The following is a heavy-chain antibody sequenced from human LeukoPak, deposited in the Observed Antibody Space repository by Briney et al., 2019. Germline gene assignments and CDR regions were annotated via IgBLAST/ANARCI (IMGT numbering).Heavy chain of an antibody. CDR3: AKVGSGYDYYYYYYMDV. CDR1: GFTFSSYG. J-gene: IGHJ6*03. CDR2: ISYDGSNK. V-gene: IGHV3-30*18. D-gene: IGHD5-12*01. Sequence: PGGSLRLSCAASGFTFSSYGMHWVRQAPGKGLEWVAVISYDGSNKYYADSVKGRFTISRDNSKNTLYLQMNSLRAEDTAVYYCAKVGSGYDYYYYYYMDVWGKGTTVTVSS.